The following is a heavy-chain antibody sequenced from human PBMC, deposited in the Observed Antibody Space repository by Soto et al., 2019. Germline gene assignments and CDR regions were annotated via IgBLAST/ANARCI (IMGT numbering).Heavy chain of an antibody. V-gene: IGHV4-4*02. Sequence: PSETLSLTCAVSGGSISSSNWWSWVRQPPGKGLEWIGEIYHSGSTNYNPSLKSRVTISSDNSKNTLYLQMNSLRAEDTAVYYCAKEVWSGPMDVWGQGTTVTVSS. D-gene: IGHD3-3*01. CDR3: AKEVWSGPMDV. CDR1: GGSISSSNW. CDR2: IYHSGST. J-gene: IGHJ6*02.